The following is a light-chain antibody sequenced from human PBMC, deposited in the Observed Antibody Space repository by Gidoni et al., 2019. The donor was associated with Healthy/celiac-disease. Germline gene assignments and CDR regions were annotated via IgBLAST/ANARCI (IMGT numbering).Light chain of an antibody. CDR1: QSVSSY. CDR2: DAS. J-gene: IGKJ4*01. CDR3: QQRSNWPLT. Sequence: ELVLKKPPATLSLSPGERATLSCRASQSVSSYLAWYQQKPGQAPRLLIYDASNRATGIPARFSGSGSGTDFTLTISSLEPEDFAVYYCQQRSNWPLTFGGGTKVEIK. V-gene: IGKV3-11*01.